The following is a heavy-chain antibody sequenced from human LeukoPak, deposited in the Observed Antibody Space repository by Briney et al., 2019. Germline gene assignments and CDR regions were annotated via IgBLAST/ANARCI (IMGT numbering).Heavy chain of an antibody. CDR3: ARDHVSAAGPGAFDI. CDR1: GFTVSSNY. D-gene: IGHD5/OR15-5a*01. Sequence: PGGSLRLSCAASGFTVSSNYMSWVRQAPGKGLEWVSVIYSGGSTYYADSVKGRFTISRDNSKNTLYLQMNSLRAEDTAVYYCARDHVSAAGPGAFDIWGQGTMVTVSS. CDR2: IYSGGST. V-gene: IGHV3-66*01. J-gene: IGHJ3*02.